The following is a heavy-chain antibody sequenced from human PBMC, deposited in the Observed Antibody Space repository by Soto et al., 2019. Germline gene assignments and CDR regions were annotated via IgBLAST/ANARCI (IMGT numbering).Heavy chain of an antibody. CDR2: IYRGGDT. V-gene: IGHV3-53*01. CDR3: ARGMYGSGSYYIGDAFDM. D-gene: IGHD3-10*01. Sequence: GGPLRLSCAVSVFTFSYNYMNWVRQAPGKGLEWVSVIYRGGDTFYADSVKGRFTISRDNSKNTLYLQMNSLRAEDTAVYYCARGMYGSGSYYIGDAFDMWGQGTMVTVSS. J-gene: IGHJ3*02. CDR1: VFTFSYNY.